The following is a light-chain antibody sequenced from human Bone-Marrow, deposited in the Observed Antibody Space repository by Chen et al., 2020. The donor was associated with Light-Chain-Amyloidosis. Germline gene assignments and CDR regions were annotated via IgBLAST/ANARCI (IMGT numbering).Light chain of an antibody. J-gene: IGLJ2*01. V-gene: IGLV3-25*03. CDR3: QSADSSGTYEVI. CDR1: DLPTKY. Sequence: SYELKQPPSVSVSPGKTARITCSGDDLPTKYAYWYQQKPGQAPGLVIHRDTERPSGISERFSGSSSGTTATLTISGVQAEDEADYHCQSADSSGTYEVIFGGGTKLTVL. CDR2: RDT.